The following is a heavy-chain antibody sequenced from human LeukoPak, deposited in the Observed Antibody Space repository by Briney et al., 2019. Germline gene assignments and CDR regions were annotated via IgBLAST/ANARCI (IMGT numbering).Heavy chain of an antibody. CDR3: AKGDCSGGSCYSGPYYYYGMDV. V-gene: IGHV3-23*01. CDR1: GFTFSSYA. D-gene: IGHD2-15*01. CDR2: ISGSGGST. J-gene: IGHJ6*02. Sequence: PGGSLRLSCAATGFTFSSYAMSWVRQAPGKGLEWVSAISGSGGSTYYADSVKGRFTISRDNSKNTLYLQMTSLRAEDTAVYYCAKGDCSGGSCYSGPYYYYGMDVWGQGTTVIVSS.